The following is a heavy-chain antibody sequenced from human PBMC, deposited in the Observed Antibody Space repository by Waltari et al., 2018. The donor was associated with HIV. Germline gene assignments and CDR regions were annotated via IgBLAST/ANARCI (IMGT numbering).Heavy chain of an antibody. J-gene: IGHJ4*02. Sequence: QVQLQESGPGLLKPSETLSLTCTVSGDSMTSYYWAWIRQPPGKGLEWFGYIDSSGSASYSPSLQSRLTISVDTSKNQFSLKLTSVTAADTAVYYCAGYGSGHRHFGYWGQGALVIVSS. CDR3: AGYGSGHRHFGY. CDR2: IDSSGSA. D-gene: IGHD3-10*01. CDR1: GDSMTSYY. V-gene: IGHV4-59*03.